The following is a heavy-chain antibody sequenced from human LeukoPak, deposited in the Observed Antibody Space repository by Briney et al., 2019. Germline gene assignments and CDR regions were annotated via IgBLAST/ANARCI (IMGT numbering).Heavy chain of an antibody. CDR1: GGSFSGYY. CDR3: ARLGCSIGI. CDR2: INHSGST. J-gene: IGHJ4*02. D-gene: IGHD2-15*01. V-gene: IGHV4-34*01. Sequence: AETLSLTCAVYGGSFSGYYWSWIRQPPGKGLEWIGEINHSGSTNYNPSLKSRVTISVDTSKNQFSLKLSSVTAADTAVYYCARLGCSIGIWGQGTLVTVSS.